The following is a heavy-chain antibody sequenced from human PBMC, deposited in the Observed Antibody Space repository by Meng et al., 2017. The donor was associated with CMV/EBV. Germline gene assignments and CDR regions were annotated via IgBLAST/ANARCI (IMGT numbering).Heavy chain of an antibody. CDR3: ARDFAGGP. Sequence: QLTRQGAGPGRVKPSETLSLPCTVSGGSISSSSYYWGWIRQPPGKGLEWIGSIYYSGSTYYNPSLKSRVTISVDTSKNQFSLKLSSVTAADTAVYYCARDFAGGPWGQGTLVTVSS. CDR2: IYYSGST. V-gene: IGHV4-39*07. CDR1: GGSISSSSYY. J-gene: IGHJ5*02. D-gene: IGHD3-3*01.